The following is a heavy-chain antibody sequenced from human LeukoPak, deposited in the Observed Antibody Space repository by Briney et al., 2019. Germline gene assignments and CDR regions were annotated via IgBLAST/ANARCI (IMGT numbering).Heavy chain of an antibody. CDR3: ARGSYYYDSGSYKFDY. CDR1: GYTFTSYG. CDR2: ISAYNGNT. V-gene: IGHV1-18*01. Sequence: ASVKVSCKASGYTFTSYGISWVRQAPGQGLEWMGWISAYNGNTNYAQKLQGRVTMTTDTSTSTAYMELRSLRSDDTAVYYCARGSYYYDSGSYKFDYWGQGTLVTVSS. J-gene: IGHJ4*02. D-gene: IGHD3-10*01.